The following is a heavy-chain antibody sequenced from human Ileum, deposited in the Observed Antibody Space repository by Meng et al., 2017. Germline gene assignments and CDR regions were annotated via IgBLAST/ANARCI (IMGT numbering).Heavy chain of an antibody. CDR3: ARENTIFGVVWGSWFDP. CDR2: IYYSGST. Sequence: QVQLQESGPGLVKPSQTRSLTRTASGGSISSGDYYWSWIRQPPGKGLEWIGYIYYSGSTYYNPSLKSRVTISVDTSKNQFSLKLSSVTAADTAVYYCARENTIFGVVWGSWFDPWGQGTLVTVSS. V-gene: IGHV4-30-4*01. D-gene: IGHD3-3*01. CDR1: GGSISSGDYY. J-gene: IGHJ5*02.